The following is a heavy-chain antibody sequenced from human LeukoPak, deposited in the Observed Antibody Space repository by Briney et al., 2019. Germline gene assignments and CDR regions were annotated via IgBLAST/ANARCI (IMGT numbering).Heavy chain of an antibody. D-gene: IGHD2-2*01. Sequence: PSETLSLTCTVSGGSISSYYWSWIRQPPGKGLEWIGYIYYSGSTNYNPSLKSRVTISVDTSKNQFSLKLSSVTAADTAVYYCARSAGPAAARYYYMDVWGKGTTVTVSS. CDR1: GGSISSYY. CDR2: IYYSGST. V-gene: IGHV4-59*01. CDR3: ARSAGPAAARYYYMDV. J-gene: IGHJ6*03.